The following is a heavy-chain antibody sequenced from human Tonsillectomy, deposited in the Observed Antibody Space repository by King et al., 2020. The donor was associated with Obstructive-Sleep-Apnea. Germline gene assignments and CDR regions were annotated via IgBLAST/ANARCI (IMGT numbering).Heavy chain of an antibody. Sequence: QLVQSGGGLVKPGGSLRLSCAASGFTFSSYSMNWVRQAPGKGLEWVSSINSSSIYIYYADSLKGRFTISRDNAKNSLYLQINSLRAEDTAVYYFARGLTAGGAPTGFDYWGQGTLVTVSS. CDR1: GFTFSSYS. CDR2: INSSSIYI. D-gene: IGHD1-14*01. J-gene: IGHJ4*02. V-gene: IGHV3-21*01. CDR3: ARGLTAGGAPTGFDY.